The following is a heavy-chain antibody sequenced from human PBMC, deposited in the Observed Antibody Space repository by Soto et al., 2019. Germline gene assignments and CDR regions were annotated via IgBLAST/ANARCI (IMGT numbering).Heavy chain of an antibody. J-gene: IGHJ5*02. Sequence: ASVKVSCKASGYSFTTYSISWVRQAPGQGLEWMGWITTYNGYTQYSQKLQGRVTMTTDTSTNTVNMELRSLRSDDTAVYYCARVEGYYGFGPWGQGTLVTVSS. CDR1: GYSFTTYS. CDR3: ARVEGYYGFGP. V-gene: IGHV1-18*04. CDR2: ITTYNGYT. D-gene: IGHD3-3*01.